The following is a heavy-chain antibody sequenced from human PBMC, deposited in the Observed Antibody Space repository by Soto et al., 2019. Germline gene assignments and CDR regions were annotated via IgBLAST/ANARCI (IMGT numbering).Heavy chain of an antibody. CDR2: ISGTGGST. CDR1: GVTVTNYA. J-gene: IGHJ4*02. V-gene: IGHV3-23*01. Sequence: QTCCCLRLSCVASGVTVTNYAMSWVRQAPGKGLEWVSVISGTGGSTYYTDSVKGRFTISRDNSKNTLYLQMDSLRAEDTAVYYCARRLNISPTGTPSAYWGQGTLVTVSS. D-gene: IGHD6-13*01. CDR3: ARRLNISPTGTPSAY.